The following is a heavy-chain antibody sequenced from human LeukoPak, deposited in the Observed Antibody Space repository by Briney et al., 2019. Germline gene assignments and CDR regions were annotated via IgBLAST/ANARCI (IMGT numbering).Heavy chain of an antibody. CDR2: INPKSGGT. D-gene: IGHD6-6*01. Sequence: ASVKVSCKASGYTFTGYYMHWVRQAPGQGLEWMGWINPKSGGTNYAQKFQGRVTMTRDTSISTAYMELSRLRSDDTAVYYCARGSIIAATWANFAYWGQGTLVTVSS. CDR1: GYTFTGYY. V-gene: IGHV1-2*02. CDR3: ARGSIIAATWANFAY. J-gene: IGHJ4*02.